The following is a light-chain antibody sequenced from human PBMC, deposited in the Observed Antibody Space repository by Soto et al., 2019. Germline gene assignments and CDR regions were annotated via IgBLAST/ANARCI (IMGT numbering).Light chain of an antibody. Sequence: QSALTQPASVSGSPGQSITISCTGTSSDVGGYNYVSWYQQHPGKAPKLMIYDVSYRPSGVSDRFSGSKSGNTASLTISGLQAEDEADYYCSSYTNSSTLAVFGGGTKVTVL. CDR2: DVS. CDR3: SSYTNSSTLAV. V-gene: IGLV2-14*01. J-gene: IGLJ2*01. CDR1: SSDVGGYNY.